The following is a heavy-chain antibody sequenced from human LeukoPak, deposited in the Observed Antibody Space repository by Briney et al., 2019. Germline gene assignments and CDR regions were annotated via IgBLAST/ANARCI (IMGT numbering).Heavy chain of an antibody. CDR2: IYSGGST. J-gene: IGHJ4*02. D-gene: IGHD3-22*01. CDR1: GFTVSSNY. Sequence: GGSLRLSCAASGFTVSSNYMSWVRQAPGKGLEWVSVIYSGGSTYYADSVKGRFAISRDNSKNTLYLQMNSLRAEDTAVYYCAREGGGPYYYDSWGQGTLVTVSS. V-gene: IGHV3-66*01. CDR3: AREGGGPYYYDS.